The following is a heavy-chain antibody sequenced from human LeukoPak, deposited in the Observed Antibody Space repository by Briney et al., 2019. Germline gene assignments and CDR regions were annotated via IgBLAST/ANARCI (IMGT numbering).Heavy chain of an antibody. J-gene: IGHJ6*02. CDR3: ASGPSGYVVGNV. CDR2: IYSGGST. D-gene: IGHD5-12*01. CDR1: GLTVSSNY. Sequence: GGSLGLSCAAPGLTVSSNYMSWVRQAPGKGLEWVSVIYSGGSTYHADSVKGRFSISRDNSKNTLFLQMNSLRAEDTAVYYCASGPSGYVVGNVWGQGTTVTVSS. V-gene: IGHV3-66*01.